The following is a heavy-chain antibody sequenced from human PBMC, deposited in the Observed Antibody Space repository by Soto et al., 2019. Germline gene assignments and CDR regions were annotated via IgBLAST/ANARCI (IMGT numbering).Heavy chain of an antibody. V-gene: IGHV3-30*18. D-gene: IGHD3-16*01. CDR1: GFTFSSYG. J-gene: IGHJ6*02. CDR3: AKIPPPGGFGVSWGPDPLLLENYYYSYRMYF. CDR2: ISYDGSNK. Sequence: GGSLRLSCAASGFTFSSYGMHWVRQAPGKGLEWVAVISYDGSNKYYADSVKGRFTISRDNSKNTLYLQMNSLRAEDTAVYYCAKIPPPGGFGVSWGPDPLLLENYYYSYRMYFWGQGPTVP.